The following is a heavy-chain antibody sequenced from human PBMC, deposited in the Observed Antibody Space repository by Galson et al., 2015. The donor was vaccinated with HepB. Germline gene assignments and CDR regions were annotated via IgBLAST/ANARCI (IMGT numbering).Heavy chain of an antibody. Sequence: SVKVSCKASGYTFTSYGISWVRQAPGQGLEWMGWISAYNGNTNYAQKLRGRVTMTTDTSTSTAYMELRSLRSDDTAVYYCARDRYSSSWYYFDYWGQGTLVTVSS. J-gene: IGHJ4*02. V-gene: IGHV1-18*01. CDR2: ISAYNGNT. CDR1: GYTFTSYG. D-gene: IGHD6-13*01. CDR3: ARDRYSSSWYYFDY.